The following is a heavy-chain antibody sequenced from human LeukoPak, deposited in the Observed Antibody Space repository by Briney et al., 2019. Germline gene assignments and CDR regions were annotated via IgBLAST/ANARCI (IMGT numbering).Heavy chain of an antibody. CDR3: ARVLHKRNYDSSDYYGS. V-gene: IGHV3-30*04. D-gene: IGHD3-22*01. Sequence: PGGSLRLSCADSGFTFSSYAMHWVRQAPGKGLEWVALISYDGSNKYYADSVKGRFTISRDNAKNSLYLQLNSLRAEDTAVYYCARVLHKRNYDSSDYYGSWGQGILVTVSS. J-gene: IGHJ5*02. CDR2: ISYDGSNK. CDR1: GFTFSSYA.